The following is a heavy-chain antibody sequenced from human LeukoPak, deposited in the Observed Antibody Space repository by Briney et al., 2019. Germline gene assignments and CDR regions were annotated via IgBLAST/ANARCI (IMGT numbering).Heavy chain of an antibody. CDR2: INHSGST. CDR3: ARGGYYDSSGYYQWNWFDP. D-gene: IGHD3-22*01. J-gene: IGHJ5*02. Sequence: SETLSLTCAVYGGSFSGYYWSWIRHPPGKGLEWIGEINHSGSTNYNPSLKSRVTISVDTSKNQFSLKLSSVTAADTAVYYCARGGYYDSSGYYQWNWFDPWGQGTLVTVSS. V-gene: IGHV4-34*01. CDR1: GGSFSGYY.